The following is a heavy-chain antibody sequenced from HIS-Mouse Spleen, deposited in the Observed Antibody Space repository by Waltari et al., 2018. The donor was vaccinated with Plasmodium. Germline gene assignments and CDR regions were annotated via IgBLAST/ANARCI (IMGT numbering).Heavy chain of an antibody. Sequence: QLQLQESGPGLVKPSETLSLPCTVTGGSISSSSYYWGLIRQPPGQGLEWIGSIYYSGSTYYNPSLKSRVTISVDTSKNQFSLKLSSVTAADTAVYYCARDRITGTSYFDYWGQGTLVTVSS. V-gene: IGHV4-39*07. J-gene: IGHJ4*02. CDR1: GGSISSSSYY. CDR2: IYYSGST. CDR3: ARDRITGTSYFDY. D-gene: IGHD1-7*01.